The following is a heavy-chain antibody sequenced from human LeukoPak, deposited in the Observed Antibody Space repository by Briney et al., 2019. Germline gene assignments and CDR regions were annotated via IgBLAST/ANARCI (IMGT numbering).Heavy chain of an antibody. CDR1: GYTFTSYG. CDR3: ARVTLGYSRSGDNYYYYGMDV. D-gene: IGHD6-13*01. V-gene: IGHV1-18*01. J-gene: IGHJ6*02. Sequence: ASVKVSCKASGYTFTSYGISWVRQAPGQGLEWMGWISAYNGHTNYAQKLQGRVTMTTDTSTSTAYMELRSLRSEDTAVYYCARVTLGYSRSGDNYYYYGMDVWGQGTTVSVSS. CDR2: ISAYNGHT.